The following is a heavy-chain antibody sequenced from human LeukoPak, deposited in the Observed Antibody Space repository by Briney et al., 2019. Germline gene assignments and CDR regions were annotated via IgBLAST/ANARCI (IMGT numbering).Heavy chain of an antibody. CDR1: GGSISSYY. V-gene: IGHV4-59*01. CDR2: VHYSGST. D-gene: IGHD3-10*02. CDR3: ARDVRRCVRPNYYYYLTV. J-gene: IGHJ6*03. Sequence: NPSETLSLTCTVSGGSISSYYWSWIRQPPGKGLEWIGYVHYSGSTKYNPSLKSRVTISVDTSKNQSSLRLTSVTAADTAVYHCARDVRRCVRPNYYYYLTVWGEGTTVTLSS.